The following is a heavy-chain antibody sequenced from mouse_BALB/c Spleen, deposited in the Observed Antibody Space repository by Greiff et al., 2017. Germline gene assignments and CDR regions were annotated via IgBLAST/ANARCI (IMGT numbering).Heavy chain of an antibody. V-gene: IGHV14-3*02. CDR1: GFNIKDTY. Sequence: VQLKESGAELVKPGASVKLSCTASGFNIKDTYMHWVKQRPEQGLEWIGRIDPANGNTKYDPKFQGKATITADTSSNTAYLQLSSLTSEDTAVYYCARLRLYAMDYWGQGTSVTVSS. D-gene: IGHD2-12*01. CDR2: IDPANGNT. CDR3: ARLRLYAMDY. J-gene: IGHJ4*01.